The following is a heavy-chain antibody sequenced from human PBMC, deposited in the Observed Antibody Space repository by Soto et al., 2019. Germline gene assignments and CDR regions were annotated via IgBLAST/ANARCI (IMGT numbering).Heavy chain of an antibody. Sequence: KPSETLSLSSTVYGGSISSYYWSCVRQPPGKGLEWIGCIYYSGSTNYNPSLKSRVTISVDTSKNQFSLKLSSVTAADTAVYYCARSDKLGGNRPRGAFDIWGQGTMVT. CDR1: GGSISSYY. CDR2: IYYSGST. J-gene: IGHJ3*02. V-gene: IGHV4-59*01. D-gene: IGHD2-15*01. CDR3: ARSDKLGGNRPRGAFDI.